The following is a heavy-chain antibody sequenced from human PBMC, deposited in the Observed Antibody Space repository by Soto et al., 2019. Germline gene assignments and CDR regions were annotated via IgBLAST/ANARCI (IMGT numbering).Heavy chain of an antibody. V-gene: IGHV4-59*08. CDR3: TRLQTGY. J-gene: IGHJ4*02. CDR1: GGSISSYY. D-gene: IGHD3-9*01. Sequence: SETLSLTCTVSGGSISSYYWSWIRQPPGKGLEWIGYIYYSGSTNYNPSLKSRVTISVDTSKNQFSLKLSSVTAADTAVYYCTRLQTGYWGQGTLVTVSS. CDR2: IYYSGST.